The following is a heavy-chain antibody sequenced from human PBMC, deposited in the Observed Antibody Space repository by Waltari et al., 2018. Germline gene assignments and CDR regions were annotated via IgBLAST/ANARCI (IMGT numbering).Heavy chain of an antibody. CDR3: ARDYSSSSGCFDY. D-gene: IGHD6-6*01. CDR2: SYYSGST. V-gene: IGHV4-39*07. J-gene: IGHJ4*02. CDR1: GGSISSSSYY. Sequence: QLQLQESGPGLVKPSATLSLTCTVSGGSISSSSYYWGRIRQPPGKWLEWIGSSYYSGSTYYNPSLKSRVTISVDTSKNQFSLKLSSVTAADTAVYYCARDYSSSSGCFDYWGQGTLVTVSS.